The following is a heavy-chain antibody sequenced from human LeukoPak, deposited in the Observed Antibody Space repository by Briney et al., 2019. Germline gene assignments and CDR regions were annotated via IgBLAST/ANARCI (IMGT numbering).Heavy chain of an antibody. D-gene: IGHD3-22*01. CDR1: GGSISSYY. CDR2: IYYSRST. CDR3: ARLYDSSGYYSPAGY. V-gene: IGHV4-59*08. J-gene: IGHJ4*02. Sequence: SETLSLTCTVSGGSISSYYWSWIRQPPGKGLEWIGYIYYSRSTNYNPSLKSRVTISVDTSKNQFSLKLSSVTAADTAVYYCARLYDSSGYYSPAGYWGQGTLVTVSS.